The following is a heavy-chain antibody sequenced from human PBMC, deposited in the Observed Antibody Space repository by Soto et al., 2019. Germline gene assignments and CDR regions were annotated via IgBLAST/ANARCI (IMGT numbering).Heavy chain of an antibody. J-gene: IGHJ3*02. CDR2: ISRSGDST. CDR1: GFTFSNND. Sequence: EVQLLESGGGLVQPGGSLRLSCAASGFTFSNNDMSWVRQAPGKGLEWVSTISRSGDSTYYADSVIGRFTISRGDSKTAMYMQMNSLRVEDLGVYYCAMATVTTKGAFDIWGQGTLVTVSS. D-gene: IGHD4-17*01. CDR3: AMATVTTKGAFDI. V-gene: IGHV3-23*01.